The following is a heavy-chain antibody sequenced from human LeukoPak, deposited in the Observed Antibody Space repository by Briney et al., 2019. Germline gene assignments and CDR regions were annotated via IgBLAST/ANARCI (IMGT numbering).Heavy chain of an antibody. CDR3: ARVMVRGPTAAGY. Sequence: GASVKVSCKAPGYTFTSYDINWVRQATGQGLEWMGWMNPNSGNTGYAQKFQGRVTMTRNTSISTAYMELSSLRSEDTAVYYCARVMVRGPTAAGYWGQGTLVTVSS. CDR1: GYTFTSYD. CDR2: MNPNSGNT. D-gene: IGHD3-10*01. V-gene: IGHV1-8*01. J-gene: IGHJ4*02.